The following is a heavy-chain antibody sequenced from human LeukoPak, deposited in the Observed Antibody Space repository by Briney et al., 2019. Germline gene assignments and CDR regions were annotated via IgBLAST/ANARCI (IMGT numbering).Heavy chain of an antibody. Sequence: ASVKVSCKGSGYTFTSYGISWVRHAPGQGLEWMGWISASNGNTNYEQKIQGRVTMTTDTSKSTAPMELRSLSCDAKDVYDCARDRGCVRSWYFDYWGRGTLVTVSS. D-gene: IGHD1-26*01. J-gene: IGHJ4*02. CDR2: ISASNGNT. CDR1: GYTFTSYG. CDR3: ARDRGCVRSWYFDY. V-gene: IGHV1-18*01.